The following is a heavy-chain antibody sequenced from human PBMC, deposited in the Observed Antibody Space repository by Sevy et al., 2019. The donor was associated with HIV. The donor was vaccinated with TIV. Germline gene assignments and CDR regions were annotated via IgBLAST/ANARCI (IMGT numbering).Heavy chain of an antibody. CDR1: GFTFNYYG. D-gene: IGHD2-2*01. V-gene: IGHV3-64D*06. Sequence: GGSLRLSCSASGFTFNYYGMYWVRQAPGKGLQYVSGISSNGDSTDYGDSVKGRFTISRDNSKNPLYLQMSSLRAEDTAVYYCLGDLLRPVVVPAASFDYWGQGTLVTVSS. CDR3: LGDLLRPVVVPAASFDY. J-gene: IGHJ4*02. CDR2: ISSNGDST.